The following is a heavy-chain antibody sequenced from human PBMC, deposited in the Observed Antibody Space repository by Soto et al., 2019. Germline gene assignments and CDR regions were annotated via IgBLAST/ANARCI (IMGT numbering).Heavy chain of an antibody. V-gene: IGHV3-64D*06. D-gene: IGHD2-15*01. CDR3: VKVGVACSGGSCYSGLYTMDV. CDR1: GFPFSSYS. Sequence: GGSLRLSCSASGFPFSSYSMHWVRQAPGKGLEYVSAISSNGGSTYYADSVKGRFTISRDNSKNTLYLQMSSLRAEDTAVYYSVKVGVACSGGSCYSGLYTMDVWGQGTTVTVSS. CDR2: ISSNGGST. J-gene: IGHJ6*02.